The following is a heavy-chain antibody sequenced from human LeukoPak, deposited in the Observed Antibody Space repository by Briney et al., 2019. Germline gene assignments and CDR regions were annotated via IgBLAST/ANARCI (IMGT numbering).Heavy chain of an antibody. Sequence: SETLSLTCTVSGGSISSGDYYWSWIRQPPGKGLEWIGYTYYSGSTYYNPSLKSRVTISVDTSKNQFSLKLSSVTAADTAVYYCATRLLLWFGELGWFDPWGQGTLVTVSS. CDR1: GGSISSGDYY. CDR2: TYYSGST. J-gene: IGHJ5*02. CDR3: ATRLLLWFGELGWFDP. D-gene: IGHD3-10*01. V-gene: IGHV4-30-4*01.